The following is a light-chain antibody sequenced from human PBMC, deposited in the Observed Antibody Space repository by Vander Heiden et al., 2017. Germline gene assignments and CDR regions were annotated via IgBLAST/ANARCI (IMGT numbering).Light chain of an antibody. CDR1: QGIRND. CDR2: AAS. Sequence: DPVSITCRASQGIRNDLGWYQQKPGKAPKLLIYAASSLQSGVPSRFSGSGSGTDFTLTISSLHPEDFATYYCRRYDTYPLTFGQGTKVEIK. CDR3: RRYDTYPLT. V-gene: IGKV1-6*01. J-gene: IGKJ1*01.